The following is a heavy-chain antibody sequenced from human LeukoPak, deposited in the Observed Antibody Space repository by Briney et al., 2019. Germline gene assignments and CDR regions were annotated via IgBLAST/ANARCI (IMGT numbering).Heavy chain of an antibody. CDR3: ARTAYQFGDYFYYMNV. Sequence: ASVKVSCKASGYTFTGYYMHWVRQAPEQGLEWMGWINPHSGDTNYAQKFQGRVTVTRDTSITTAYMELSGLTPDDTAVYYCARTAYQFGDYFYYMNVWGTGTTVTVSS. D-gene: IGHD2-21*01. CDR1: GYTFTGYY. CDR2: INPHSGDT. V-gene: IGHV1-2*02. J-gene: IGHJ6*03.